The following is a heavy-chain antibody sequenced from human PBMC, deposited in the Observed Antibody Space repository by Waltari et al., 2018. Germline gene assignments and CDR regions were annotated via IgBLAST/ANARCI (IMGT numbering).Heavy chain of an antibody. J-gene: IGHJ4*02. Sequence: EVQLLESGGILVQPGGSLRLSCAASGFAFSNYAMTWVRQAPGKGLEWVSSISFVGGNTYDADSLKGRFTISRDNSKNTLYLQMNSLTVADTAVYYCAKEITAADAPYFFDYWGRGTLVTVSS. CDR1: GFAFSNYA. D-gene: IGHD6-13*01. CDR2: ISFVGGNT. V-gene: IGHV3-23*01. CDR3: AKEITAADAPYFFDY.